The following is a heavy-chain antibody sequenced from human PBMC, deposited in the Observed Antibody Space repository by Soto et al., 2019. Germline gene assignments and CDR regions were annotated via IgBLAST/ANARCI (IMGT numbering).Heavy chain of an antibody. CDR1: GYSFEGYG. D-gene: IGHD3-10*01. CDR2: IRSRSYGGAA. J-gene: IGHJ4*02. Sequence: EVQLVESGGGLEQPGRSLRLSCKTSGYSFEGYGVSWFRRAPGKGLEWVAFIRSRSYGGAADYAASVMGRFTVSRDDPRSIAYLEMNSLNIEDTAVYYCTKIYGSGTYLPDFWGQGTLVTVSS. V-gene: IGHV3-49*03. CDR3: TKIYGSGTYLPDF.